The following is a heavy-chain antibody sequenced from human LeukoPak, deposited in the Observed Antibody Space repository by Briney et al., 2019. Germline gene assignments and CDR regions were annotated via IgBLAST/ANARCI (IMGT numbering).Heavy chain of an antibody. J-gene: IGHJ6*02. D-gene: IGHD2-15*01. CDR3: TRGYWLNFYYYGMDV. CDR2: FYYSGST. CDR1: GGSINSYD. Sequence: PSETLSLTCTVSGGSINSYDWSWLRQPPGKGLEWVGYFYYSGSTNYNPSPKSRVTISGDTSKNQFSLKVSSVTAADTAVYYCTRGYWLNFYYYGMDVWGQGTTVTVSS. V-gene: IGHV4-59*01.